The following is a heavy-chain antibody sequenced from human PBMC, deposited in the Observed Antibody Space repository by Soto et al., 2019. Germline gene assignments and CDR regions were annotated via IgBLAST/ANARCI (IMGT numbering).Heavy chain of an antibody. D-gene: IGHD3-16*01. J-gene: IGHJ5*02. Sequence: QVQLVQSGAEIRKPGASMRVSCKASGYTFTNYDVNWVRQVPGQGLEWMGWLNPGSGDTGYAQKFQGRVTMTRNTSIGTAYMELSSLRSGDTAIYYCARMASFGTLNWFDPWGQGTLVTVSS. CDR1: GYTFTNYD. V-gene: IGHV1-8*01. CDR3: ARMASFGTLNWFDP. CDR2: LNPGSGDT.